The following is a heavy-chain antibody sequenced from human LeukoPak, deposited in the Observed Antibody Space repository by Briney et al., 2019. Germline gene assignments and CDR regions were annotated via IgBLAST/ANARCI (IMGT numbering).Heavy chain of an antibody. Sequence: SETLSLTCTVSGGSISGYYWSWIRQPAGKGLEWIGRIYTSGSTNYNPSLKSRVTISVDKSKNHFSLKLSSVTAADTAVYYCARDSLDILTGYFDYWGQGTLVTVSS. CDR1: GGSISGYY. CDR2: IYTSGST. CDR3: ARDSLDILTGYFDY. D-gene: IGHD3-9*01. V-gene: IGHV4-4*07. J-gene: IGHJ4*02.